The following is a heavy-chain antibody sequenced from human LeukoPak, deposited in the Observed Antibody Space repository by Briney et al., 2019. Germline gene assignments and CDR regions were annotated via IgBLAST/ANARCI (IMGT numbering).Heavy chain of an antibody. CDR1: GYSISSGYF. D-gene: IGHD6-13*01. V-gene: IGHV4-38-2*02. CDR2: IYHSGST. CDR3: AGMFSSSWYTNWFDH. J-gene: IGHJ5*02. Sequence: SETLSLTCTVSGYSISSGYFWGWIRQPPGKGLEWIGSIYHSGSTSYNPPLKSRLTISVDTSKNQFSLKLNFVTAACTAMYYCAGMFSSSWYTNWFDHWGQGTLVTVSS.